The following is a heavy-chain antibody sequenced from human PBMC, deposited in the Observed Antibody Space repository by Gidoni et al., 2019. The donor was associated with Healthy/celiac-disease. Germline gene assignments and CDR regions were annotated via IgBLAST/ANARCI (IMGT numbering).Heavy chain of an antibody. V-gene: IGHV1-24*01. CDR1: GYTLTELS. J-gene: IGHJ3*02. Sequence: QVQLVQSGAEVKKPGASVKVSCKVSGYTLTELSMHWVRQAPGKGLEWMGGFDPEDGETIYAQKFQGRVTMTEDTSTDTAYMELSSLRSEDTAVYYCASCSSTSCQKGGYDAFDIWGQGTMVTVSS. CDR2: FDPEDGET. CDR3: ASCSSTSCQKGGYDAFDI. D-gene: IGHD2-2*01.